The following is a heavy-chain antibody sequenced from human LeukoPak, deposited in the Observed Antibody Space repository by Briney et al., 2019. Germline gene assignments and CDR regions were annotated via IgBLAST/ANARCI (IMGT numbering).Heavy chain of an antibody. V-gene: IGHV4-59*01. CDR1: GGSISGYY. CDR3: ARGSGWYFY. D-gene: IGHD6-19*01. Sequence: SETLSLTCQVSGGSISGYYWSWIRQPPGKRLEWIGYIYSSGTTNYNPSLKSRVTISVDTSKSQFSLNLSSVTAADTAVYYCARGSGWYFYWGQGTLVTVSS. J-gene: IGHJ4*02. CDR2: IYSSGTT.